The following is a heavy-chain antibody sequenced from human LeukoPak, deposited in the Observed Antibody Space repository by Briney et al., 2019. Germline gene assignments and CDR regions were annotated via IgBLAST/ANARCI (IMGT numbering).Heavy chain of an antibody. V-gene: IGHV4-39*02. CDR3: ARAAMISKPGEV. CDR2: IYSSGNS. J-gene: IGHJ4*02. CDR1: GVSINSRDYY. D-gene: IGHD3/OR15-3a*01. Sequence: PSETLTLTCSVSGVSINSRDYYWNWVRQAPGKALEWIGGIYSSGNSYFGPSFQSRAAISVDTSKNSLSLTLTSLTAADTALYFCARAAMISKPGEVWGEGTLVTVSS.